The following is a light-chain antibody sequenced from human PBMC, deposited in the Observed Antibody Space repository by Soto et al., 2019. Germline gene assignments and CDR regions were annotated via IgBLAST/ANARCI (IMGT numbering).Light chain of an antibody. V-gene: IGKV3-20*01. J-gene: IGKJ4*01. CDR2: GAS. CDR1: QSVSSSY. Sequence: EIVLTQSPGTLSLSPGERATLSCRASQSVSSSYLAWYQQKPGQAPRLLIFGASTRATGIPVRFSGSGSGTEFTLTIGSLQPEDFAVYYCQHYNDFPLTFGGGTKVEIK. CDR3: QHYNDFPLT.